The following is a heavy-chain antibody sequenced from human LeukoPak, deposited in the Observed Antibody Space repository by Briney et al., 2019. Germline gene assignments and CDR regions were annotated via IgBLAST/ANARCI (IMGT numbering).Heavy chain of an antibody. CDR2: IYTSGST. V-gene: IGHV4-4*07. CDR3: ARDNRYYDILTGYQDDAFDI. J-gene: IGHJ3*02. Sequence: PSETLSPTSTVSGGSISSYYWSWIRQPAGKGLEWIGRIYTSGSTNYNPSLKSRVTMSVDTSKNQFSLKLSSVTAADTAVYYCARDNRYYDILTGYQDDAFDIWGQGTMVTVSS. CDR1: GGSISSYY. D-gene: IGHD3-9*01.